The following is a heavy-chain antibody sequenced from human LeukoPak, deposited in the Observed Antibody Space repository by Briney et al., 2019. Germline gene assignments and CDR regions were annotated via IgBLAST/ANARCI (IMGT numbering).Heavy chain of an antibody. D-gene: IGHD4-17*01. CDR2: IYPGDSAT. Sequence: LGESLKISCKGSGYSFTSYWIGWVRQMPGKGLDWMGIIYPGDSATRYSPSFQGQVTISADKSISTAYLQWSSLKASDTAMYYCARLPPGVTTQHDAFDIWGQGTMVTVSS. J-gene: IGHJ3*02. V-gene: IGHV5-51*01. CDR3: ARLPPGVTTQHDAFDI. CDR1: GYSFTSYW.